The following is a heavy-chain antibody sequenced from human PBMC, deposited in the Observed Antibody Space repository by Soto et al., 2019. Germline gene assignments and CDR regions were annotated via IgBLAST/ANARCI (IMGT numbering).Heavy chain of an antibody. V-gene: IGHV3-23*01. Sequence: EVRLLEFGGGLVQPGGSLRLSCVASGFDFSTYAMSWVRQAPGKGLEWVSVIGEGGVSRVYADAVKGRFTISRDNSKNTLYLQMTSLRVDDTAMYYCARDSVTRVSSDIPGMDVWGQGTTVSVSS. J-gene: IGHJ6*02. CDR2: IGEGGVSR. D-gene: IGHD3-10*01. CDR3: ARDSVTRVSSDIPGMDV. CDR1: GFDFSTYA.